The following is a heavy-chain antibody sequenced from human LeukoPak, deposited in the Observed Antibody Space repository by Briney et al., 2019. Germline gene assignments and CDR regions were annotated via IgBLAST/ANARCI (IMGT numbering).Heavy chain of an antibody. CDR1: GFTFSSYS. V-gene: IGHV3-21*01. Sequence: PGGSLRLSCAASGFTFSSYSMNWVRQAPGKGLEWVSSISSSSSYIYYADSVKGRFTISRDNAKNSLYLQMNSLRAEDTAVYYCAAYEAAPDEFDYWGQGTLVTVSS. CDR2: ISSSSSYI. D-gene: IGHD5-12*01. CDR3: AAYEAAPDEFDY. J-gene: IGHJ4*02.